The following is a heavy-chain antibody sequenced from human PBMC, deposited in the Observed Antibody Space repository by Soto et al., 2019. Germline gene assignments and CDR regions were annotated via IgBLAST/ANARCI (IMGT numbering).Heavy chain of an antibody. D-gene: IGHD6-13*01. V-gene: IGHV4-31*03. CDR3: ARDRAGALYFDY. J-gene: IGHJ4*02. CDR2: IYYSWST. CDR1: GGSISSGGYY. Sequence: QVQLQESGPGLVKPSQTLSLTCTVSGGSISSGGYYWSWIRQHPGKGLEWIGYIYYSWSTYYNPSLKIRVTISVDTSKNQFSLKLSSVTAADTPVYYCARDRAGALYFDYWGQGTLVTVSS.